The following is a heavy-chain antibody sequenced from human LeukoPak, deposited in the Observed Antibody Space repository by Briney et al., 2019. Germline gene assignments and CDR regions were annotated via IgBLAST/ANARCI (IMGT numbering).Heavy chain of an antibody. CDR1: GFTFSAYA. CDR2: SSDNGDYT. CDR3: AREPNIVVTPAGFDY. J-gene: IGHJ4*02. D-gene: IGHD2-2*01. V-gene: IGHV3-23*01. Sequence: GGSLRISCAASGFTFSAYAMSWVRQAPGKGLEWVSTSSDNGDYTYYANSVKGGFTISRDNSKNTLYLQMDSLRAEDTAVYYCAREPNIVVTPAGFDYWGQGTLVTVSS.